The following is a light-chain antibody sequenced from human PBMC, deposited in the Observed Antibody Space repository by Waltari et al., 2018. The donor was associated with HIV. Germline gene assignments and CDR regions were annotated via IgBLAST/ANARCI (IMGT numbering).Light chain of an antibody. CDR2: WAS. J-gene: IGKJ4*01. V-gene: IGKV4-1*01. CDR1: QPILYSSNNKNY. CDR3: QQYYRPLLT. Sequence: DIVMTQSPDSLAVSLGERDAIKCQSSQPILYSSNNKNYLAWYKQKAGQPPKLLIYWASTRESGVPDRFSGSGSGTDFTLTISSLQAEDVAIYYCQQYYRPLLTFGGGTKVEIK.